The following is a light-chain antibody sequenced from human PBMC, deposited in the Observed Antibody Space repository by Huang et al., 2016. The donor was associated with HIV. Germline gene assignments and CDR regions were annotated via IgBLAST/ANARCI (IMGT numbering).Light chain of an antibody. CDR2: WAS. Sequence: DIVMTQSPDSLAVSLGERATINCKSSQSVLYSSNNKNYLAWYQQKPGKPPKLLIYWASTRESGVPDRFSGSGSVTDFTLTISSLQAEDLAVYYCQQYYSTRTFGQGTKVEIK. V-gene: IGKV4-1*01. CDR3: QQYYSTRT. J-gene: IGKJ1*01. CDR1: QSVLYSSNNKNY.